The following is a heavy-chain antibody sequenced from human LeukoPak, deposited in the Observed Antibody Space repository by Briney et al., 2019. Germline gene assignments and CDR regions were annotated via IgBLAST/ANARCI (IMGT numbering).Heavy chain of an antibody. CDR3: ATGLGSVYMDV. D-gene: IGHD3-10*01. CDR2: FDPEDGET. V-gene: IGHV1-24*01. CDR1: GGTFSSYA. Sequence: ASVKVSCKASGGTFSSYAISWVRQAPGKGLEWMGGFDPEDGETIYAQKFQGRVTMTEDTSTDTAYMELSSLRSEDTAVYYCATGLGSVYMDVWGKGTTVTVSS. J-gene: IGHJ6*03.